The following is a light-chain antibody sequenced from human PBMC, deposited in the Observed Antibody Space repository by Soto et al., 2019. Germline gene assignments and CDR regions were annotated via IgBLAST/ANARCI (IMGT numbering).Light chain of an antibody. CDR1: QSISSY. CDR3: PQSYSTPPT. Sequence: DIQMTQSPSSLSASVGDRVTITCRASQSISSYLNWYQQKPGKAPKLLIYAASSLQSGVPSRFSGSGSGTDFTLTISSLQPEDFTTYYCPQSYSTPPTFGQGSIV. V-gene: IGKV1-39*01. J-gene: IGKJ1*01. CDR2: AAS.